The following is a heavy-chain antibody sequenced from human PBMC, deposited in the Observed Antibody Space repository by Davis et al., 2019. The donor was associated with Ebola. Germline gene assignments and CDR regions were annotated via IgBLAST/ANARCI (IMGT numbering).Heavy chain of an antibody. D-gene: IGHD6-13*01. V-gene: IGHV1-18*01. CDR2: ISAYNGNT. CDR3: AREVAAAGTGRYYYYYGMDV. Sequence: AASVKVSCKASGYTFTCYGISWVRQAPGQGLEWMGWISAYNGNTNYAQKLQGRVTMTTDTSTSTAYMELRSLRSDDTAVYYCAREVAAAGTGRYYYYYGMDVWGQGTTVTVSS. CDR1: GYTFTCYG. J-gene: IGHJ6*02.